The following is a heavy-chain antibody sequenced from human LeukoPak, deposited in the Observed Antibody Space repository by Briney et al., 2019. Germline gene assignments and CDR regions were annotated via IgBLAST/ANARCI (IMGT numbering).Heavy chain of an antibody. CDR2: IYYSGIT. D-gene: IGHD5-24*01. CDR3: VRVAREMSTFFFAY. Sequence: SETLSLTCSVSGVSISSHCWSWIRQPPGKGLEWIGYIYYSGITNYNPSLKSRPTISVDTCKNQFSVQLSSVTAADTDVYYCVRVAREMSTFFFAYWGQRTLVTASS. CDR1: GVSISSHC. J-gene: IGHJ4*02. V-gene: IGHV4-59*11.